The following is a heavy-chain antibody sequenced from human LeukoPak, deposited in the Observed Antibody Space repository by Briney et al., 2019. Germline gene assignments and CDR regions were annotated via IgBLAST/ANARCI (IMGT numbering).Heavy chain of an antibody. CDR3: ARGNAIAAAGNY. J-gene: IGHJ4*02. D-gene: IGHD6-13*01. CDR2: IIPIFGTA. CDR1: GGTFSSYA. V-gene: IGHV1-69*13. Sequence: ASVKVSCKASGGTFSSYAISWVRQAPGQGLEWMGGIIPIFGTANYAQKFQGRVTITADESTCTAYMELSSLRSEDTAVYYCARGNAIAAAGNYWGQGTLVTVSS.